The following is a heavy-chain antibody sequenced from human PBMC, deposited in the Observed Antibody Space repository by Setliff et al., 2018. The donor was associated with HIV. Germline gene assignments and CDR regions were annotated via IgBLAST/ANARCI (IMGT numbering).Heavy chain of an antibody. V-gene: IGHV4-34*01. CDR1: GGSFSGYY. CDR3: ARVSDAFDI. J-gene: IGHJ3*02. CDR2: INYSGST. Sequence: SETLSLTCAVYGGSFSGYYWSWIRQPPGKGLEWIGEINYSGSTNYNPSLKSRFTISVDTSKNQFSLKLSSVTAADTAVYYCARVSDAFDIWGQGTMVTVSS.